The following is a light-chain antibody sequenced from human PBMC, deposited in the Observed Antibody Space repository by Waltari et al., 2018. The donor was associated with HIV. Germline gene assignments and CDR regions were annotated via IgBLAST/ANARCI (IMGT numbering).Light chain of an antibody. V-gene: IGLV4-69*01. CDR3: QTWGTVGAV. Sequence: QLVLTQSPSASASLGASVKLTCTLSSGHSSYAIAWHQQQPEKGPRYLMKLNSDGSHSKGDGIPDRFSGSSSGAERYLTISSLQSEDEADYYCQTWGTVGAVFGGGTQLTVL. J-gene: IGLJ7*01. CDR1: SGHSSYA. CDR2: LNSDGSH.